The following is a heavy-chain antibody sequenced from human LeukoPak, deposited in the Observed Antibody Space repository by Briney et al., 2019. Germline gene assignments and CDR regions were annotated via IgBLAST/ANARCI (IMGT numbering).Heavy chain of an antibody. CDR3: AREQDRRTIKYFDY. CDR1: GGSISSYY. D-gene: IGHD3-9*01. V-gene: IGHV4-59*01. J-gene: IGHJ4*02. Sequence: SETLSLTCTVSGGSISSYYWSWIRQPPGKGLEWIGYIYYSGSTNYNPSLKSRVTISVDTSKNQFSLKLSSVTAADTAVYYCAREQDRRTIKYFDYWGQGTLVTVSS. CDR2: IYYSGST.